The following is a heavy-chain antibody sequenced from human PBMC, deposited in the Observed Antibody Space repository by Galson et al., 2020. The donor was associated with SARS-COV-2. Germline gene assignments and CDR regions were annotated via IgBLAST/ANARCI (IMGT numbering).Heavy chain of an antibody. J-gene: IGHJ6*02. CDR2: ISYSGTT. CDR3: AGTRGLITMIRGVPAFYYYYGVDV. V-gene: IGHV4-30-4*01. D-gene: IGHD3-10*01. CDR1: GDSISSNEYY. Sequence: ETSETLSLTCTVSGDSISSNEYYWTWIRQPPGKGLEWIGYISYSGTTYYHPSLKSPVTISVDTSKNQFSLKLNSVTASDTAVYYCAGTRGLITMIRGVPAFYYYYGVDVWGQGTTVTVSS.